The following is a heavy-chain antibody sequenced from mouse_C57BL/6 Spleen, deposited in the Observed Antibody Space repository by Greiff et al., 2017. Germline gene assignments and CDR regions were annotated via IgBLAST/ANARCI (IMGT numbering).Heavy chain of an antibody. CDR3: ARQGDEDWYFDV. CDR1: GFTFSDYY. Sequence: EVNVVESGGGLVQPGGSLKLSCAASGFTFSDYYMYWVRQTPEKRLEWVAYISNGGGSTYYPDTVQGRFTISRDNAKNTLYLQMSRLKSEDTAMYYCARQGDEDWYFDVWGTGTTVTVSS. CDR2: ISNGGGST. D-gene: IGHD3-3*01. J-gene: IGHJ1*03. V-gene: IGHV5-12*01.